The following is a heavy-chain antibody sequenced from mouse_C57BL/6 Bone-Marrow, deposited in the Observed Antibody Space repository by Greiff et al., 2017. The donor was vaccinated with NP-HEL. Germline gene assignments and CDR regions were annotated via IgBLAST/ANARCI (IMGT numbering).Heavy chain of an antibody. V-gene: IGHV14-4*01. CDR1: GFNIKDDY. J-gene: IGHJ3*01. CDR3: TKVGYGSSYYFAY. CDR2: LDPENGDT. D-gene: IGHD1-1*01. Sequence: VQLQQSGAELVRPGASVKLSCTASGFNIKDDYMHWVKQRPEQGLEWIGWLDPENGDTEYASKFQGKATITADTSSNTAYLQLSSLTSEDTAVYYCTKVGYGSSYYFAYWGQGTLVTVSA.